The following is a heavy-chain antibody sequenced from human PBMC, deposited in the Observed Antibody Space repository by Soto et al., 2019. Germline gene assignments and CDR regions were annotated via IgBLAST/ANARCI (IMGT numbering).Heavy chain of an antibody. CDR2: ISRSGRGSA. CDR1: GFTFNSYV. J-gene: IGHJ4*02. D-gene: IGHD3-22*01. Sequence: AVGSLRLSCAASGFTFNSYVMTWVRQAPGEGLEWVSSISRSGRGSAYYADSVKGRFTISRDNSENTLFLQMNNLRDVDTALYYCARGRYLDSSDYWVANMPFDHWGLGTLVTVYS. CDR3: ARGRYLDSSDYWVANMPFDH. V-gene: IGHV3-23*01.